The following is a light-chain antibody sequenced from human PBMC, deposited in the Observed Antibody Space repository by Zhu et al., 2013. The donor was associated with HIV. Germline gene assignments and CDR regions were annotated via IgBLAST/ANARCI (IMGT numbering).Light chain of an antibody. CDR1: QDINNY. CDR2: DVS. V-gene: IGKV1-33*01. Sequence: DIQMTQSPSSLSASVGDRINITCRASQDINNYLNWFQQKPGKAPKLLIYDVSVLETGVPSRFSGSGSGTEFTLTISSLQPEDFATYYCQQLNSYPFTFGPGTKVDIK. J-gene: IGKJ3*01. CDR3: QQLNSYPFT.